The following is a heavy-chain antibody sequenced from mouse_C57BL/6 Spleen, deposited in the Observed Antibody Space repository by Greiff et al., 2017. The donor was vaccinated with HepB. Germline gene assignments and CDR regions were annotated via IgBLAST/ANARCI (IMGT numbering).Heavy chain of an antibody. Sequence: VQLQQSGAELVKPGASVKISCKASGYAFSSYWMNWVKQRPGKGLEWIGQIYPGDGDTNYNGKFKGKATLTADKSSSTAYMQLSSLTSEDSAVYFCARSVGYGSSTGSFDYWGQGTTLTVSS. CDR3: ARSVGYGSSTGSFDY. J-gene: IGHJ2*01. D-gene: IGHD1-1*01. CDR2: IYPGDGDT. CDR1: GYAFSSYW. V-gene: IGHV1-80*01.